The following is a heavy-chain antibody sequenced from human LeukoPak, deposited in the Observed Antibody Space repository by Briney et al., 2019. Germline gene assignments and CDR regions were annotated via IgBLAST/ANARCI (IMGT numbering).Heavy chain of an antibody. V-gene: IGHV3-66*01. D-gene: IGHD5-18*01. CDR1: GFTVSDNY. J-gene: IGHJ4*02. Sequence: GGSLRLSCAASGFTVSDNYMGWVRQAPGKGLEWVSFIYSGGGTSYPDSVKVRFTISIDNSKNTPYLQMNSLRAEDTALYYCAKGGGYSYGYYYWGQGTLVTVSS. CDR3: AKGGGYSYGYYY. CDR2: IYSGGGT.